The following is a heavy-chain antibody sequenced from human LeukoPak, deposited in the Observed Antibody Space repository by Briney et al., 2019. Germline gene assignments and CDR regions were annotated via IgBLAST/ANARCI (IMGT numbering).Heavy chain of an antibody. CDR2: IYPGTADI. Sequence: GESLKISRKGSGYRFSNYWIGWVRQMPGKGLEWMGVIYPGTADITYSPSFQGQVTISADKSVSTAYLHWSSLKASDTAIYYCARHLSSITSCPTYWGQGTLVTVSS. J-gene: IGHJ4*02. CDR1: GYRFSNYW. CDR3: ARHLSSITSCPTY. D-gene: IGHD2-2*01. V-gene: IGHV5-51*01.